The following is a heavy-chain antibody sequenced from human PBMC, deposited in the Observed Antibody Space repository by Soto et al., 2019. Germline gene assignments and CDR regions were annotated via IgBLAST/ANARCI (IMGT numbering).Heavy chain of an antibody. V-gene: IGHV1-8*01. J-gene: IGHJ6*02. CDR3: ARERTGTTSIDV. CDR1: GYTFTSND. D-gene: IGHD1-1*01. Sequence: ASVKVSCKASGYTFTSNDINWVRQATGQGLEWMGWMNPNSANTGYAQKFQGRVTMTRNTSISTAYMELSSLRSEDTAVYYCARERTGTTSIDVWGQGTTVTVSS. CDR2: MNPNSANT.